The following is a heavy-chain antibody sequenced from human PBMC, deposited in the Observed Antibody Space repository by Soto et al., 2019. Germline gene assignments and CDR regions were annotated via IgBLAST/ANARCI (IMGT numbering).Heavy chain of an antibody. V-gene: IGHV3-48*02. D-gene: IGHD6-13*01. CDR3: ASRSNSWYRDLNWFDP. J-gene: IGHJ5*02. CDR2: ISDNRRTI. Sequence: GGSLRLSCTASGFRFSDYSMNWVRQAPGKGLEWISYISDNRRTIYYADSVKGRFTISRDNAKNSLYLQMNSLRDEDTAVYYCASRSNSWYRDLNWFDPWGQGTLVTVSS. CDR1: GFRFSDYS.